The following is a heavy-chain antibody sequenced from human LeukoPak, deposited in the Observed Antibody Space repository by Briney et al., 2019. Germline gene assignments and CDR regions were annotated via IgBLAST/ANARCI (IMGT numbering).Heavy chain of an antibody. V-gene: IGHV3-21*01. D-gene: IGHD3-3*01. J-gene: IGHJ4*02. CDR3: ARGYSWSGYLYDY. CDR2: ISSSSSYI. Sequence: PGGSLRLSCAASGFTFSSYSMNWVCQAPGKGLEWVSSISSSSSYIYYADSVKGRFTIYRDDARNSVYLQMDILRAEDTAVYYCARGYSWSGYLYDYWGQGTLVTVSS. CDR1: GFTFSSYS.